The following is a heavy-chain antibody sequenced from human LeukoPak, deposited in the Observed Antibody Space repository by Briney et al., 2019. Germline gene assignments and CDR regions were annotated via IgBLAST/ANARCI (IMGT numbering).Heavy chain of an antibody. CDR1: GGSINSTRYF. V-gene: IGHV4-39*01. CDR3: ATGSMTTRYYYYFYMDV. Sequence: SETLSLTCTVSGGSINSTRYFWGWLRQPPGKGLGWIGSIYYSGDTHYNPSLRSRVTISVDTSKNQFSLKMNSMTAADTSVYYCATGSMTTRYYYYFYMDVWGKGTTVTVSS. CDR2: IYYSGDT. J-gene: IGHJ6*03. D-gene: IGHD4-11*01.